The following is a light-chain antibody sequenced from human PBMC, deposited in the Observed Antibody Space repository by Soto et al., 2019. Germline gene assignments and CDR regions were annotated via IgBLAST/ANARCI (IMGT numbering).Light chain of an antibody. CDR1: SSNIGSNT. V-gene: IGLV1-44*01. CDR3: AAWDGSLQTWV. CDR2: TNN. Sequence: QAVVTQPPSASGTPGQRVTISCSGSSSNIGSNTVNWYQQLPGTAPKLLIYTNNQRPSGVPDRFSDSKSGTSASLAISGLQPEDEADYYCAAWDGSLQTWVFGGGTQLTVL. J-gene: IGLJ3*02.